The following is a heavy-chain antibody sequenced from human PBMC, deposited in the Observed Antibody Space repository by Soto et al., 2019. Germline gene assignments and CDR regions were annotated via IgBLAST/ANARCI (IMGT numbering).Heavy chain of an antibody. V-gene: IGHV1-18*04. D-gene: IGHD3-10*01. CDR2: ISAYNGNT. CDR3: ARDRSRRLRLRLTNRFDP. CDR1: GGTFSRYG. J-gene: IGHJ5*02. Sequence: ASVKVSCKASGGTFSRYGISWVRQAPGQGLEWMGWISAYNGNTNYAQKLQGGVTMTTDTSTSTAYMELRSLRSDDTAVYYCARDRSRRLRLRLTNRFDPWGQGTLVTVSS.